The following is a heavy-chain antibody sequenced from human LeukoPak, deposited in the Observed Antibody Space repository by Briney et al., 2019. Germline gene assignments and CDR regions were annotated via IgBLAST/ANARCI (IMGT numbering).Heavy chain of an antibody. J-gene: IGHJ4*02. CDR3: ARGRAPYYYGSGSYYFPDDY. V-gene: IGHV4-61*02. CDR1: GGSISSGSYY. CDR2: IYTSGST. D-gene: IGHD3-10*01. Sequence: PSQTLSLTCTVSGGSISSGSYYWSWIRQPAGKGLEWIGRIYTSGSTNYNPSLKSRVTISVDTSKNQFSLKLSSVTAADTAVYYCARGRAPYYYGSGSYYFPDDYWGQGTLVTVSS.